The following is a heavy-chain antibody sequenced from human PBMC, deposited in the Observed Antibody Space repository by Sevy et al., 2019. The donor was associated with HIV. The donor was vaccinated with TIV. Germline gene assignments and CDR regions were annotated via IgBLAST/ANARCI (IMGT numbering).Heavy chain of an antibody. Sequence: GESLKISCAASGFTFSKYSMSWIRQTPGKGLEWVSTFSFGCGKINYADSVKGRFTISRDDSRNTFYLQMNSLRAEDTVIYYCAREGCTKPHDYWGQGTVVTVSS. V-gene: IGHV3-23*01. CDR3: AREGCTKPHDY. CDR2: FSFGCGKI. CDR1: GFTFSKYS. D-gene: IGHD2-8*01. J-gene: IGHJ4*02.